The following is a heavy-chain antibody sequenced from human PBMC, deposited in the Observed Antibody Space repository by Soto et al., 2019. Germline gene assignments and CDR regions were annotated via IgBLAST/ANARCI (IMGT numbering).Heavy chain of an antibody. CDR3: ARRRHIRFGENTLYYFDY. D-gene: IGHD3-10*01. CDR2: ISGSGGGT. Sequence: GGSLRLSCAASGFTFTNYAMNWVRQAPGKGLEWVSAISGSGGGTYYADSVKGRFAISRDYSKNTLYLQMNSLRAEDTAMYYCARRRHIRFGENTLYYFDYWGQGTLVTVSS. J-gene: IGHJ4*02. V-gene: IGHV3-23*01. CDR1: GFTFTNYA.